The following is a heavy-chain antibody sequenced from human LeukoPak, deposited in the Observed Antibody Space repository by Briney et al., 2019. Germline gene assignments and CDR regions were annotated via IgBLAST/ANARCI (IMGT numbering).Heavy chain of an antibody. V-gene: IGHV4-31*11. Sequence: SETLSLTCAVSGGSISSGGYYWSWIRQHPGKGLEWIGYIYYSGSTYYNPSLKSRVTISVDTSKNQFSLKLSSVTAADTAVYYCARDRRIGGSLYDYYGMDVWGQGTTVTVSS. CDR1: GGSISSGGYY. CDR2: IYYSGST. CDR3: ARDRRIGGSLYDYYGMDV. D-gene: IGHD3-16*01. J-gene: IGHJ6*02.